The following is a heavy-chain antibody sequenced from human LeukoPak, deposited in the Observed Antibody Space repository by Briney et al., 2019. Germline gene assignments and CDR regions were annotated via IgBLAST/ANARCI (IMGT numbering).Heavy chain of an antibody. CDR3: ASGSGSYRTPYYYMDV. D-gene: IGHD3-10*01. Sequence: SETLSLTCTVSGGSISSYYWSWIRQPAGKGLEWIGRIYTSGSTNYNPSLKSRFTMSVDTSKTQFSLKLSSVPAADTAVYYCASGSGSYRTPYYYMDVWGTGTTVTVSS. J-gene: IGHJ6*03. CDR2: IYTSGST. V-gene: IGHV4-4*07. CDR1: GGSISSYY.